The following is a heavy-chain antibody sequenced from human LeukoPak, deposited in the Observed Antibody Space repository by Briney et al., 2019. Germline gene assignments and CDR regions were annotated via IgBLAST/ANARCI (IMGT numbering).Heavy chain of an antibody. CDR2: ISAYNGNT. Sequence: ASVKVSCKASGYIFTSYGNRWVRQAPGQGLEWMGWISAYNGNTNYAQKLQGRVTMTTDTSTSTAYMELRSLRSDDTAVYYCARDEAITMVRGVIKYYYYGMDVWGQGTTVTVSS. V-gene: IGHV1-18*01. CDR1: GYIFTSYG. CDR3: ARDEAITMVRGVIKYYYYGMDV. J-gene: IGHJ6*02. D-gene: IGHD3-10*01.